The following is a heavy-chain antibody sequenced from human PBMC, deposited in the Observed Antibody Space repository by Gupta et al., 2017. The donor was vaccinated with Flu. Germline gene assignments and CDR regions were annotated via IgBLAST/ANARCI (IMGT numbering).Heavy chain of an antibody. Sequence: EVQLLESGGGLVQPGGSLRLSCAASGFTFSYYAMSWVRQAPGKGLEWVSTISGSGGSTYYADSVKGRFTISRDNSKNTLYLQMNSLRAEDTAVYYCARGYCSSTSCYPYYFDYWGQGTLVTVS. CDR3: ARGYCSSTSCYPYYFDY. D-gene: IGHD2-2*01. CDR1: GFTFSYYA. J-gene: IGHJ4*02. V-gene: IGHV3-23*01. CDR2: ISGSGGST.